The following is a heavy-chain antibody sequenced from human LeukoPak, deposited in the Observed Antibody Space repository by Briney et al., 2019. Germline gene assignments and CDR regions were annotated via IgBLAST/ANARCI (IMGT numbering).Heavy chain of an antibody. V-gene: IGHV3-48*03. CDR1: GFSFSNDE. CDR3: ARGVPARRFDY. J-gene: IGHJ4*02. Sequence: PGGSLRLSCAASGFSFSNDEMKWVRQAPGKGLEWVSYISSSGSTTYYADSVKGRFTISRDNAKNSLSLQMNSLRVEDTAVYYCARGVPARRFDYWGQGTLVTVSS. CDR2: ISSSGSTT.